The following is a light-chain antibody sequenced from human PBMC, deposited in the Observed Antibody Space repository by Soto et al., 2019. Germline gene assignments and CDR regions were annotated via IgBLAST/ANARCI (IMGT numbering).Light chain of an antibody. CDR3: QQYTNWPET. J-gene: IGKJ2*01. Sequence: EIVMTQSPATLSVSPGERATLSCRANQSVSSNLAWYQQKPGQAPRLLIYGASTRATGIPARFSGSGSGTEFTLTIAGLQSEDFAVYYCQQYTNWPETFGQGTKVDIK. CDR1: QSVSSN. V-gene: IGKV3-15*01. CDR2: GAS.